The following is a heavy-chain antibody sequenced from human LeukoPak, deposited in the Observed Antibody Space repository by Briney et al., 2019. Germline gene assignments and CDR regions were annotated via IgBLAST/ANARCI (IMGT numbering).Heavy chain of an antibody. CDR2: INHSGST. Sequence: PSETLSLTCTVSGYSISSGYYWGWIRQPPGKGLEWIGEINHSGSTNYNPSLKSRVTTSVDTSKNQFSLKLSSVTAADTAVYYCAKSNGYGLIDIWGQGTMVTVSS. J-gene: IGHJ3*02. CDR3: AKSNGYGLIDI. CDR1: GYSISSGYY. V-gene: IGHV4-38-2*02. D-gene: IGHD3-10*01.